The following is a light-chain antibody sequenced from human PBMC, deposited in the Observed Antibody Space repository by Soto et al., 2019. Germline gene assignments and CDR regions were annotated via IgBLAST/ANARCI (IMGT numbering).Light chain of an antibody. CDR1: SSDVGNYNL. CDR2: EGS. V-gene: IGLV2-23*01. J-gene: IGLJ3*02. Sequence: QSALTQPASVSGSPGQSITISCTGTSSDVGNYNLVSWYQQHPGKAPKLMIYEGSNRPSGVSNRFSGSKSGNTASLTISGLQAEDEADYYCCSYAGDSAWVFGGGTKLTVL. CDR3: CSYAGDSAWV.